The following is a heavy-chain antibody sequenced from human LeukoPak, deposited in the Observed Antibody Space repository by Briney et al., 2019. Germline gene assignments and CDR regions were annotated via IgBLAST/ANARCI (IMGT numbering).Heavy chain of an antibody. Sequence: ASVKVSCKASGGTFSNYAINWVRQAPGQGLEWMGGIIPIFGTANYAQKFQGRVTMTRNTSISTAYMELNSLTYDDTAVYYCARRPLWFGELGYWGQGTQLTVAS. D-gene: IGHD3-10*01. V-gene: IGHV1-69*05. CDR2: IIPIFGTA. J-gene: IGHJ4*02. CDR1: GGTFSNYA. CDR3: ARRPLWFGELGY.